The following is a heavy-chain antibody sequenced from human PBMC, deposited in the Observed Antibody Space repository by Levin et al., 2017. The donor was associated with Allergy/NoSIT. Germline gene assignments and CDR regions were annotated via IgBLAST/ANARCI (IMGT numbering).Heavy chain of an antibody. J-gene: IGHJ4*02. CDR3: ARVRPRGSGYYLDY. Sequence: GGSLRLSCAASGFTVSSNYMSWVRRAPGKGLEWVSILYSGGSAYFADSVKGRFTISRDNSKNTVFLQMSSLRAEDTAVYYCARVRPRGSGYYLDYWGQGTLVTVSS. CDR1: GFTVSSNY. V-gene: IGHV3-53*01. D-gene: IGHD3-3*01. CDR2: LYSGGSA.